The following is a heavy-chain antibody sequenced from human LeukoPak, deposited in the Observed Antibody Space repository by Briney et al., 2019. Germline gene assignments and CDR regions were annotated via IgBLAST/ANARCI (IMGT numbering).Heavy chain of an antibody. CDR2: ISSSGSSI. Sequence: GGSLRLSCAASGFTFSSYEVTWVRQAPGKGLEWVSYISSSGSSIYYADFVKGRFTISRDNSKNTLYLQMNSLRAEDTAVYYCAKGYYASGSSLSAFDSWGQGTLVTVSS. CDR1: GFTFSSYE. J-gene: IGHJ4*02. CDR3: AKGYYASGSSLSAFDS. V-gene: IGHV3-48*03. D-gene: IGHD3-10*01.